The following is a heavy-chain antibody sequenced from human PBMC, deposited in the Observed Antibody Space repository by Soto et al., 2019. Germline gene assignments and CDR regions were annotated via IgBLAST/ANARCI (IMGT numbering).Heavy chain of an antibody. Sequence: XETLSLTCTVAYGSMSVSNVFWGWVRQPPGKGLEWIGNIDYSGTAYFNPSLGTRVTFPVDTSKNQFSLTLYSVTAADTAVYYCARTTGRHLDFWGQGNLVTVSS. CDR3: ARTTGRHLDF. CDR2: IDYSGTA. CDR1: YGSMSVSNVF. D-gene: IGHD4-4*01. J-gene: IGHJ4*02. V-gene: IGHV4-39*01.